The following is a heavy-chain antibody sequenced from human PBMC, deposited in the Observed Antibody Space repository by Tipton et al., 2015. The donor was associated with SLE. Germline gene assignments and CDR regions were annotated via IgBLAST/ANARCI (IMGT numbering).Heavy chain of an antibody. CDR3: ARQGSTTDGLSYYYGMDV. Sequence: TLSLTCTVSGGSISSGDYYWAWIRQPPGKGLEWIGYIYYIGDTYYNPSLKSRVTISVDTSKNQFSVKLTPVTAADTAVYYCARQGSTTDGLSYYYGMDVWGQGATVTVSS. J-gene: IGHJ6*02. D-gene: IGHD1-1*01. CDR2: IYYIGDT. V-gene: IGHV4-30-4*08. CDR1: GGSISSGDYY.